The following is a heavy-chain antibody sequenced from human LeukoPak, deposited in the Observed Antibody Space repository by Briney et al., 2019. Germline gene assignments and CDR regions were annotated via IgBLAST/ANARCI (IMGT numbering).Heavy chain of an antibody. Sequence: SETLSLTCTVSGGSISSSSSYWGWTRQPPGKGLEWLGSIYYSGSTYYNPSLKSRVTISVDTSKNQFSLKLSSMTAADTAVYYCARHAAVAYFDMWRDVDYWGQGTLVTVSS. CDR2: IYYSGST. V-gene: IGHV4-39*01. J-gene: IGHJ4*02. CDR1: GGSISSSSSY. CDR3: ARHAAVAYFDMWRDVDY. D-gene: IGHD3-3*01.